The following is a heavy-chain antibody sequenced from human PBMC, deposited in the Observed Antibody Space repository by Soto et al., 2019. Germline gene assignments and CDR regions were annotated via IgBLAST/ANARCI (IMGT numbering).Heavy chain of an antibody. D-gene: IGHD4-17*01. CDR3: AKDLRTTVTPYFQH. V-gene: IGHV3-9*01. Sequence: GGSLRLSCAASGFTFDDYAMHWVRQAPGKGLEWVSGISWNSGSIGYADSVKGRFTISRDNAKNSLYLQMNSLRAEDTALYYCAKDLRTTVTPYFQHWGQGTLVTVSS. CDR2: ISWNSGSI. CDR1: GFTFDDYA. J-gene: IGHJ1*01.